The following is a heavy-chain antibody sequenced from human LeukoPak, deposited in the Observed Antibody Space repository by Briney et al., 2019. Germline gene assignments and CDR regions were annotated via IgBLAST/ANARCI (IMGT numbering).Heavy chain of an antibody. CDR3: ARDPSPLYYYDSSGYYSDY. CDR1: GGTFSSYA. D-gene: IGHD3-22*01. V-gene: IGHV1-18*01. Sequence: ASVKVSCKASGGTFSSYAISWVRQAPGQGLEWMGWISAYNGNTNYAQKLQGRVTMTTDTSTSTAYMELRSLRSDDTAVYYCARDPSPLYYYDSSGYYSDYWGQGTLVTVSS. J-gene: IGHJ4*02. CDR2: ISAYNGNT.